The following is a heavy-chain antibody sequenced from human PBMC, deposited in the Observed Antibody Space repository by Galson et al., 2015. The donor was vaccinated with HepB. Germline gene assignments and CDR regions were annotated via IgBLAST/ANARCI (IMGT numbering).Heavy chain of an antibody. D-gene: IGHD5-24*01. Sequence: SLRLSCTASGFTFSSDGMHWVRQAPGKGLEYVSAISSNGGSTYYADSVKGRFTITRDNSKNTLYLQMSSLRSEDTAVYYCVKDWMATVFDYWGQETLVTVSS. V-gene: IGHV3-64D*06. CDR3: VKDWMATVFDY. CDR1: GFTFSSDG. J-gene: IGHJ4*02. CDR2: ISSNGGST.